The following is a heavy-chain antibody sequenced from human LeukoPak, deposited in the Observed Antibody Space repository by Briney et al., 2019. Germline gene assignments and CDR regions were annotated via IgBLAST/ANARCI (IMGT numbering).Heavy chain of an antibody. CDR2: IRYDGSNK. J-gene: IGHJ3*02. D-gene: IGHD3-10*01. CDR3: AKDLRLFPRLITVVRGGAFDI. V-gene: IGHV3-30*02. CDR1: GFTFSSYG. Sequence: GGSLRLSCAASGFTFSSYGMHWVRQAPGKGLEWVAFIRYDGSNKYYADSVKGRFTISRDNSKNTLYLQMNSLRAEDTAVYYCAKDLRLFPRLITVVRGGAFDIWGQGTMVTVSS.